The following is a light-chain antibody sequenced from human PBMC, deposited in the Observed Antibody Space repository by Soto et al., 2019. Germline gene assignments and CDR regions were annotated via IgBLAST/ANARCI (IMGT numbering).Light chain of an antibody. CDR3: CSYAGKV. Sequence: QSALTQPASVSGSPGQSITISCTGTSSDVGSYNLVSWYQQHPGKAPKLMIYEGSKRPSGVSNRFSGSKSGNTASLTISGLQAEDEADYYCCSYAGKVFGTGTKVPVL. CDR1: SSDVGSYNL. CDR2: EGS. V-gene: IGLV2-23*01. J-gene: IGLJ1*01.